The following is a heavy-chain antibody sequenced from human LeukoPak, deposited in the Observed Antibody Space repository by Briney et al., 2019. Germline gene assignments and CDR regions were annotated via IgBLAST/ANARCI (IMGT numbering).Heavy chain of an antibody. V-gene: IGHV1-69*13. CDR1: GGTFSSYA. D-gene: IGHD1-26*01. J-gene: IGHJ3*02. CDR3: TQMRDSGSYSFHNDAFDI. CDR2: IIPIFGTA. Sequence: GASVKVSCKASGGTFSSYAISWVRQAPGQGLEWMGGIIPIFGTANYAQKFQGSVTITADESTSTAYMELSSLRSEDTAVYYCTQMRDSGSYSFHNDAFDIWGQGTMVTVSS.